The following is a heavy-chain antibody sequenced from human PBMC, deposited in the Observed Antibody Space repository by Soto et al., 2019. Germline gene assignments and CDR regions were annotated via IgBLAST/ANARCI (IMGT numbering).Heavy chain of an antibody. CDR1: GFTFTRDW. V-gene: IGHV3-74*01. Sequence: EVQLVESGGGLVQPGGSLRLSCAASGFTFTRDWMHWVRQAPGKGLEWVSRVNTDETITNYADSVKGRFTISRDNAKNTLYLQMNSLRAEDRAIYFCARGAFGNYYQASWGRGTLVTVPP. CDR2: VNTDETIT. CDR3: ARGAFGNYYQAS. J-gene: IGHJ4*02. D-gene: IGHD1-26*01.